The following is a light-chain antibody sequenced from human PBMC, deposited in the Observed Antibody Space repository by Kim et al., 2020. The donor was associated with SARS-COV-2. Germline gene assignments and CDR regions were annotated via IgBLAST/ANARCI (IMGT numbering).Light chain of an antibody. J-gene: IGLJ1*01. V-gene: IGLV1-40*01. CDR3: QSFDSSLGAYV. CDR1: GPIIGTEYD. Sequence: QSVLTQPPSVSGAPGQRVTISCTGSGPIIGTEYDVHWYRQLPGTAPKLLIYGSNSRASGVPDRLTGSKSGTSAFLAITGLQPGDEADYYCQSFDSSLGAYVFGSGSKVTDL. CDR2: GSN.